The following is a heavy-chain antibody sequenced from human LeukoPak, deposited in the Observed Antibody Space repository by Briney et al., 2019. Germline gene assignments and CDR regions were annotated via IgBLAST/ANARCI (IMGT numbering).Heavy chain of an antibody. CDR1: GGSFSGYY. Sequence: SEALSLTCAVHGGSFSGYYWSWIRQPPGKGLEWIGEINHSGSTNYNPSLKSRVTISVDTSKNQFSLKLSSVTAADTAVYYCARSDQYYYDSSGYSLFDYWGQGTLVTVSS. D-gene: IGHD3-22*01. CDR3: ARSDQYYYDSSGYSLFDY. CDR2: INHSGST. V-gene: IGHV4-34*01. J-gene: IGHJ4*02.